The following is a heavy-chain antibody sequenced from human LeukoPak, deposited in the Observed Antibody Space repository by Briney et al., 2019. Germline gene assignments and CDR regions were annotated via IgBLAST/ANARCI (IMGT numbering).Heavy chain of an antibody. CDR3: AKGLAGPYSSYDS. CDR2: ISGSGDTT. J-gene: IGHJ4*02. CDR1: GFTFSNYA. V-gene: IGHV3-23*01. D-gene: IGHD6-19*01. Sequence: GGSLRLSCAASGFTFSNYAMSWVRQAPGKGLEWVSLISGSGDTTYYAGSVKGRFTISRDNSKNTLYLQMNSLRAEDTAVYYCAKGLAGPYSSYDSWGQGTLVPVSS.